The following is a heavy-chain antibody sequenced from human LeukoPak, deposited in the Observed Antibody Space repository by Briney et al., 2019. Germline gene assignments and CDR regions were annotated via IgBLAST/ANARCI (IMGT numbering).Heavy chain of an antibody. D-gene: IGHD3-16*01. V-gene: IGHV3-7*03. J-gene: IGHJ6*02. Sequence: GVSLRLSCAASGFTFSSYWMNWARQAPGKGLEWVASINHNGNVNYYVDSVKGRFTTSRDNAKNSLYLQMSNLRAEDTAVYFCARGGGLDVWGQGATVTVSS. CDR2: INHNGNVN. CDR1: GFTFSSYW. CDR3: ARGGGLDV.